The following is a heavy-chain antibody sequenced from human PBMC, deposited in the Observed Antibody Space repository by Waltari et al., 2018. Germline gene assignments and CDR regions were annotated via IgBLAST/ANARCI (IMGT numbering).Heavy chain of an antibody. J-gene: IGHJ4*02. CDR2: ISGSGGST. CDR1: GFTFSSYA. V-gene: IGHV3-23*01. CDR3: AKPATPDYYGSGSYFDY. Sequence: EVQLLESGGGLVQPGGSLRLSCAASGFTFSSYAMSWVRQAPGTGLEWVSAISGSGGSTYYADSVNGRFTISRDNSKNTLYLQMNSLRAEDTAVYYCAKPATPDYYGSGSYFDYWGQGTLVTVSS. D-gene: IGHD3-10*01.